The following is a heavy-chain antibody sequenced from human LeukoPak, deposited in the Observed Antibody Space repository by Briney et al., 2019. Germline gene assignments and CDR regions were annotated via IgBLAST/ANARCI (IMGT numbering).Heavy chain of an antibody. V-gene: IGHV3-74*01. CDR1: GFTFSSYW. CDR3: ARTPYGSGSLDAFDI. D-gene: IGHD3-10*01. J-gene: IGHJ3*02. CDR2: INSDGSST. Sequence: GGSLRLSCAASGFTFSSYWMHWVRQAPGKGLVWVSRINSDGSSTSYADSVKGRFTISRDNAKNTLYLQMNSLRAEDTAVYYCARTPYGSGSLDAFDIWGQGTMVTVSS.